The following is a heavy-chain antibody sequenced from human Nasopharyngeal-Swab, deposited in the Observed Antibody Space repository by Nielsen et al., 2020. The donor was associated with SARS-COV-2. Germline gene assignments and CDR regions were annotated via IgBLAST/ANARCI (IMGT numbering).Heavy chain of an antibody. D-gene: IGHD6-6*01. CDR3: ARFSEYSSSTDRDYYGMDV. Sequence: WVRQAPGQRLEWMGWIKAGNGNTKYSQKFQGRVTITRDTSASTAYMELSSLRSEDTAVYYCARFSEYSSSTDRDYYGMDVWGQGTTVTVSS. J-gene: IGHJ6*02. V-gene: IGHV1-3*01. CDR2: IKAGNGNT.